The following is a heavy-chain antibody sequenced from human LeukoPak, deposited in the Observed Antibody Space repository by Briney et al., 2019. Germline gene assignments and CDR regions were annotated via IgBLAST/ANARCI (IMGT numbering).Heavy chain of an antibody. CDR1: GYSFISYG. Sequence: ASVKVSCKASGYSFISYGLYWVRQAPGQGLEWMGWISAYNGNTNYAQKLQGRVTMTTDTSTSTAYMELRSLRSDDTAVYYCAREIEYCTNGVCFPWFDPWGQGTLVTVSS. CDR3: AREIEYCTNGVCFPWFDP. V-gene: IGHV1-18*01. CDR2: ISAYNGNT. D-gene: IGHD2-8*01. J-gene: IGHJ5*02.